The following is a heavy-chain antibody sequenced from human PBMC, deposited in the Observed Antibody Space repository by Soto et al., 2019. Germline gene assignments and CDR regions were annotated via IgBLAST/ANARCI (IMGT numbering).Heavy chain of an antibody. Sequence: QLQLQESGPGLVKPSETLSLTCTVSGGSISSSSYYWGWIRQPPGKGLEWIGSIYYSGSTYYNPSLKSRVTISVDTSKNQFSLKLSSVTAADTAVYYCARPFFNGLWFGESYYYYYYMDVWGKGTTVTVSS. CDR1: GGSISSSSYY. J-gene: IGHJ6*03. CDR3: ARPFFNGLWFGESYYYYYYMDV. V-gene: IGHV4-39*01. D-gene: IGHD3-10*01. CDR2: IYYSGST.